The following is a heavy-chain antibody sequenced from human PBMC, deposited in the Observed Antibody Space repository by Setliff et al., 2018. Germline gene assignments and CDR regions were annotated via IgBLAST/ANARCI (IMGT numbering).Heavy chain of an antibody. J-gene: IGHJ6*03. CDR1: GGSISSRRNY. V-gene: IGHV4-61*09. Sequence: SETLSLTCTVSGGSISSRRNYWGWFRQPAGKELEWIGQIYTSWSTNYNPSLKSRVTMSLDTSKNQFSLSLTSVTAADTAVYYCARATSGWYSAYYYYMDVWGKGTTVTV. CDR2: IYTSWST. D-gene: IGHD6-19*01. CDR3: ARATSGWYSAYYYYMDV.